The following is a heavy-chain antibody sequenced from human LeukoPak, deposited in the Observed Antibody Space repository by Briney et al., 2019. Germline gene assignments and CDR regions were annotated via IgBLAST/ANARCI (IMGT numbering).Heavy chain of an antibody. D-gene: IGHD3-3*01. J-gene: IGHJ5*02. CDR2: IKSKTDGGTT. CDR3: VTDKVESIKSRRFDP. CDR1: GFTFSNAW. V-gene: IGHV3-15*01. Sequence: KAGGSLRLSCAASGFTFSNAWMSWVRQAPGKGLEWVGRIKSKTDGGTTDYAAPVKGRFTISRDDSKNTLYLQMNSLTTEDTAVYYCVTDKVESIKSRRFDPWGQGTLVTVSS.